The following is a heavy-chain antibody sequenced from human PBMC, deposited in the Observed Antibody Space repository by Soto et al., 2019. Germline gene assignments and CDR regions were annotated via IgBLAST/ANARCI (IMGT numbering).Heavy chain of an antibody. CDR1: GGSFSGDY. CDR3: ARGKGSPYYYYMDV. Sequence: PSETLSLTCAVYGGSFSGDYWSWIRQPPGKGLEWIGEINHSGSTNYNPSLKGRVTISVDTSKNQFSLKLSSVTAADTAVYYCARGKGSPYYYYMDVWGKGTTVTVSS. D-gene: IGHD6-13*01. V-gene: IGHV4-34*01. CDR2: INHSGST. J-gene: IGHJ6*03.